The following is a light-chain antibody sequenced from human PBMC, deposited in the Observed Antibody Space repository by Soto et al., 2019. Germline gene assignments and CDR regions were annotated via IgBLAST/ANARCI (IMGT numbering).Light chain of an antibody. CDR1: QGIGDN. CDR3: QMNGTFWT. V-gene: IGKV3D-11*03. Sequence: EIVMSQSPATLSFSPGEGATLSCRASQGIGDNLAWYQHKPGQTPRLLIYDTSTRATGVPTRFSGSRSGAEFTLTIRRLEPVEFAVYYCQMNGTFWTFGQGTK. J-gene: IGKJ1*01. CDR2: DTS.